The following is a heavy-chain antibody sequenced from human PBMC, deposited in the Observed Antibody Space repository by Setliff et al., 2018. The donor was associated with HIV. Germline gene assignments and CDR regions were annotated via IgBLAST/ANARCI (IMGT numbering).Heavy chain of an antibody. J-gene: IGHJ4*02. CDR2: IYNRGST. CDR1: GYAISSGYY. Sequence: PSDTLSLTCAVSGYAISSGYYWGWIRRPPGKGLEWIGSIYNRGSTYYNPSLQSRVTISLDTSNNQFSLKLTSVTAADTAMYYCASFFVTTVTNQDYWGQGTPVTVSS. D-gene: IGHD4-17*01. CDR3: ASFFVTTVTNQDY. V-gene: IGHV4-38-2*01.